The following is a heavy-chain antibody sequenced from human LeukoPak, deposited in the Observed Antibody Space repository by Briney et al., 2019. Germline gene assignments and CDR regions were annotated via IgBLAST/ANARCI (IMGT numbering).Heavy chain of an antibody. CDR1: DDSISSYY. CDR3: ARSPMDYDSSGYSDY. CDR2: IYYSGST. D-gene: IGHD3-22*01. J-gene: IGHJ4*02. Sequence: PSETLSLTCTVSDDSISSYYWSWIRQPPGKGLEWIGYIYYSGSTNYNPSLKSRVTISVDTSKNQFSLKLSSVTAADTAVYYCARSPMDYDSSGYSDYWGQGTLVTVSS. V-gene: IGHV4-59*12.